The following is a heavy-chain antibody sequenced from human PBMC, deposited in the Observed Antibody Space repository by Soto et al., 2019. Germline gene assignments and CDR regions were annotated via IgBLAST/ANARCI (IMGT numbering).Heavy chain of an antibody. J-gene: IGHJ4*02. CDR1: GYTFTHYY. CDR2: INPASGST. Sequence: QVQLVQSGAEVKKPGASVKVSCRTSGYTFTHYYIHWVRQAPGQGLEWLAIINPASGSTNYAQDFQGRVTLTMDTSTTTVYMELSGLRVEVTAIFYCARDLAAGDHWGQGTLVTVSS. CDR3: ARDLAAGDH. D-gene: IGHD6-13*01. V-gene: IGHV1-46*01.